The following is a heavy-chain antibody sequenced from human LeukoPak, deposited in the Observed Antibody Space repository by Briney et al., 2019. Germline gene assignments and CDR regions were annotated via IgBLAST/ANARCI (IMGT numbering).Heavy chain of an antibody. CDR3: ARGSNSGRDL. V-gene: IGHV1-2*04. CDR1: GFTFTNYY. J-gene: IGHJ5*02. D-gene: IGHD3-10*01. CDR2: IHPKTGDA. Sequence: ASVKVSCKASGFTFTNYYIHWARQAPGQGLQWMGCIHPKTGDAHYTQKFQGWVTLTTDTSISTVYMELSRLKSNDTAVYYCARGSNSGRDLWGQGTLVTVSS.